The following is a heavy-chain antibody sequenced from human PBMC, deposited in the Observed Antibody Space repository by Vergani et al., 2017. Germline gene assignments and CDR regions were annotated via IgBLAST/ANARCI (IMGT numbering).Heavy chain of an antibody. CDR3: AREGVGYCSGGSCNWFDP. Sequence: QVQLVQSGAEVKKPGSSVKVFCKASGGTFSSYAISWVRQAPGQGLEWMGGIIPIFGTANYAQKFQGRVTITADESTSTAYMELSSLRSEDAAVYYCAREGVGYCSGGSCNWFDPWGQGTLVTVSS. D-gene: IGHD2-15*01. CDR2: IIPIFGTA. V-gene: IGHV1-69*12. CDR1: GGTFSSYA. J-gene: IGHJ5*02.